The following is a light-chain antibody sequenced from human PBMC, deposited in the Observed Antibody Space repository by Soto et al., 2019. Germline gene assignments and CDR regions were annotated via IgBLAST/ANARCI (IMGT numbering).Light chain of an antibody. CDR3: QQYGSSPWT. Sequence: EIVLTQSPGTLSLSPGERATLSCRASQSVSSSYLAWYQQKPGQAPRPLIYGASSRAIGIPDRFSGSGSGTDFPLTISRLEPEDFAVYYCQQYGSSPWTFGQVTKVEIK. J-gene: IGKJ1*01. CDR1: QSVSSSY. CDR2: GAS. V-gene: IGKV3-20*01.